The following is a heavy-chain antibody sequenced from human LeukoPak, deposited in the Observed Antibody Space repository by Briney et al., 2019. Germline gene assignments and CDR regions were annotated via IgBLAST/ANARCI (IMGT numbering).Heavy chain of an antibody. Sequence: PGGSLRLSCAASGFSFSSYSMNWVRRAPGKGLEWVAYISGGSGYIYYADSVKGRFTVSRDNDENSLYLQMNSLRADDTAVYYCARQGGMQSFDYWGQGILVTVSS. V-gene: IGHV3-21*01. CDR2: ISGGSGYI. D-gene: IGHD6-19*01. J-gene: IGHJ4*02. CDR1: GFSFSSYS. CDR3: ARQGGMQSFDY.